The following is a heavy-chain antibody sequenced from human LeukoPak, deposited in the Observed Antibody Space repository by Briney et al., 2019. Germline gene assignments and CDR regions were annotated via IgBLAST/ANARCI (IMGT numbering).Heavy chain of an antibody. V-gene: IGHV1-2*06. J-gene: IGHJ4*02. CDR1: EYIFTTDY. CDR3: TRESGSYHGNDY. Sequence: ASVKVSCKASEYIFTTDYIHWVRQAPGQGLEWMGRINPNNGATNYAQKLQGRVTITGDTSISTAYMELSSLRSDDTAVYYCTRESGSYHGNDYWGQGTLVTVSS. CDR2: INPNNGAT. D-gene: IGHD1-26*01.